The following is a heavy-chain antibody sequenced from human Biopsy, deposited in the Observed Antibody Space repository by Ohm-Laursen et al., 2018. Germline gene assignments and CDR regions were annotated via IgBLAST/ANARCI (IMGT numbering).Heavy chain of an antibody. J-gene: IGHJ5*02. Sequence: GTLSLTCTVSGGSISNINYYWGWIRQPPGKGLEWIGSIFYRGSTHYKPSLKSRVNISVDTSKNQFSLKLNSVTAADTAVYYCARDYDTSGYYYVSWGQGTLVTVS. CDR2: IFYRGST. D-gene: IGHD3-22*01. CDR3: ARDYDTSGYYYVS. CDR1: GGSISNINYY. V-gene: IGHV4-39*01.